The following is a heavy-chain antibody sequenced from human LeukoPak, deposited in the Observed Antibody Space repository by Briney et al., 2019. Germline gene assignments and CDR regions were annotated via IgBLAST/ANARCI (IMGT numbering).Heavy chain of an antibody. J-gene: IGHJ5*02. V-gene: IGHV3-11*04. CDR3: ARELAYCGGDCYSGVFDP. CDR2: ISSSGSTI. Sequence: GGSLRLSCAASGFTFSDYYKSWIRQAPGKGLEWVSYISSSGSTIYCADSVKGRFTISRDNAKNSLYLQMNSLRAEDTAVYYCARELAYCGGDCYSGVFDPWGQGTLVTVSS. D-gene: IGHD2-21*02. CDR1: GFTFSDYY.